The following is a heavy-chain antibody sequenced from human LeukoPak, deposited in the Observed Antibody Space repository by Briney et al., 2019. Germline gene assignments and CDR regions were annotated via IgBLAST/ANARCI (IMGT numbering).Heavy chain of an antibody. CDR1: GFTFSSYA. V-gene: IGHV3-30-3*01. J-gene: IGHJ4*02. CDR2: ISYDGSNK. D-gene: IGHD3-22*01. Sequence: EGSLRLSCAASGFTFSSYAMSWVRQAPGKGLEWVAVISYDGSNKYYADSVKGRFTISRDNSKNTLYLQMNSLRAEDTAVYYCARGYLPYYYDSSGYFYWGQGTLVTVSS. CDR3: ARGYLPYYYDSSGYFY.